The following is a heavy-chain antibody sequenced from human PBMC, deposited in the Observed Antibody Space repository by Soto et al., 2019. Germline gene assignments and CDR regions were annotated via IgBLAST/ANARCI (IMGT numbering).Heavy chain of an antibody. CDR1: GDSISSSY. J-gene: IGHJ3*02. CDR2: IYYSGTT. V-gene: IGHV4-59*01. CDR3: ARSLVHQLLVHDAYDI. D-gene: IGHD6-19*01. Sequence: QVQLQESGPGLVKPSETLSLTCTVSGDSISSSYWAWIRQSPGKGLEWIAYIYYSGTTNYNPSLESRASISMDTSKNQFSLRLTSVTAADTAVYYCARSLVHQLLVHDAYDIWGQGTLVTVSS.